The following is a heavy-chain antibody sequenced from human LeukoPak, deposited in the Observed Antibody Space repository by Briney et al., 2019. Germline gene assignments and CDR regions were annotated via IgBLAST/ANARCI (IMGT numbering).Heavy chain of an antibody. Sequence: SQTLSLTCTVSGDSISSGGYYWSWIRQHPGKGLEWIGRIYTSGSTNYNPSLKSRVTMSVDTSKNQFSPKLSSVTAADTAVYYCASSIFKRPSLFDYWGQGTLVTVSS. CDR2: IYTSGST. V-gene: IGHV4-61*02. D-gene: IGHD6-6*01. CDR3: ASSIFKRPSLFDY. J-gene: IGHJ4*02. CDR1: GDSISSGGYY.